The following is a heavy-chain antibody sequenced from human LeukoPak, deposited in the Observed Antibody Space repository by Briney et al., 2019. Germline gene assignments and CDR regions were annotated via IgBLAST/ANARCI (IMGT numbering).Heavy chain of an antibody. CDR3: ARDSPLLTV. Sequence: PGGSLALSCAASGFTFSSHAMSWVRQVPGKGLEWVSAISDDVVSTYYAESLKGRFTISRDNSRNTLYLEMKSLRVEDTATYYCARDSPLLTVWGQGTLVTVSS. CDR2: ISDDVVST. D-gene: IGHD3-9*01. V-gene: IGHV3-23*01. CDR1: GFTFSSHA. J-gene: IGHJ4*02.